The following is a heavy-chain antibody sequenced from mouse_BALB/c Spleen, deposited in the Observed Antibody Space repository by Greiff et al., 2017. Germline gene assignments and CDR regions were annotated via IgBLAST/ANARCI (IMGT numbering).Heavy chain of an antibody. D-gene: IGHD1-1*01. CDR1: GFNIKDTY. CDR2: IDPANGNT. Sequence: VQLQQSGAELVKPGASVKLSCTASGFNIKDTYMHWVKQRPEQGLEWIGRIDPANGNTKYDPKFQGKATITADTSSNTAYLQLSSLTSEDTAVYYCARKDYYGSSWFAYWGQGTLVTVSA. CDR3: ARKDYYGSSWFAY. J-gene: IGHJ3*01. V-gene: IGHV14-3*02.